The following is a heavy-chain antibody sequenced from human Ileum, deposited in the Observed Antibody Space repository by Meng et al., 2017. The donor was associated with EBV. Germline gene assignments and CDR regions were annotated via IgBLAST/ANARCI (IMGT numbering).Heavy chain of an antibody. V-gene: IGHV3-15*01. CDR2: SKDNTLGRET. CDR1: GFCLGDAW. D-gene: IGHD6-19*01. Sequence: LVVSGGGVALSVGSLSPGCALCGFCLGDAWMPWGREAAGRGLECVGRSKDNTLGRETEYATPVKGRFTISRDDAKNTLYLQMDSLKTEDTAVYSCTTELVAVAPGWGQGTLVTVSS. J-gene: IGHJ4*02. CDR3: TTELVAVAPG.